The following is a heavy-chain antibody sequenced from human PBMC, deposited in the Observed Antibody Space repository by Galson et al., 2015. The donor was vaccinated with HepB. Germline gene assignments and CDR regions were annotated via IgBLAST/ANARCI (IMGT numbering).Heavy chain of an antibody. J-gene: IGHJ6*02. CDR2: IKQDGSEK. CDR1: GFSFSSYW. CDR3: TRDSRSGQWGPGGMDV. D-gene: IGHD6-19*01. Sequence: SLRLSCAASGFSFSSYWMSWVRQAPGRGLEWVANIKQDGSEKYYVDSVKGRFTISRDNAKTSLYLQMNSLRDEDTAVYYCTRDSRSGQWGPGGMDVWGQGTTVTVSS. V-gene: IGHV3-7*01.